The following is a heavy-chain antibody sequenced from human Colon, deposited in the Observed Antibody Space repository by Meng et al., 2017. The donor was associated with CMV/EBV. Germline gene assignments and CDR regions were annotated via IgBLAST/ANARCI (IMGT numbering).Heavy chain of an antibody. J-gene: IGHJ4*02. CDR3: AKDCSSGACLDY. D-gene: IGHD2-2*01. CDR1: GFTIGGWW. Sequence: CEGSGFTIGGWWMHWVRQAAGKGLVWVSRIKYDERSTTYADSVKDRFTISRDNAQNTVYLQMNSLRAEDTAVYYCAKDCSSGACLDYWGQGTLVTVSS. CDR2: IKYDERST. V-gene: IGHV3-74*03.